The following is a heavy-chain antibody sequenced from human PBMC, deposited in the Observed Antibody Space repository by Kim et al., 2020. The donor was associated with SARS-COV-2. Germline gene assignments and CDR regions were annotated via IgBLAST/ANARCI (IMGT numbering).Heavy chain of an antibody. CDR1: GHAFTGYY. J-gene: IGHJ4*02. Sequence: ASVKFSCKASGHAFTGYYIYWVRQAPGQGLGWMGRINPDTGGTKYAQKFQDRVTMTRDTSTNTVYLELNSLRSDDTALYYCAATGDHWGQGTLDTVSS. CDR3: AATGDH. CDR2: INPDTGGT. V-gene: IGHV1-2*06.